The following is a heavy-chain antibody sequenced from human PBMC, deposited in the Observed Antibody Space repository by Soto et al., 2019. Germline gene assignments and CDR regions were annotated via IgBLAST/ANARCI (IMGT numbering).Heavy chain of an antibody. Sequence: QVQLVQSGAEVKKPGASVKVSCKASGYTFTSYGISWVRQAPGQGLEWMGWISAYNGNTNYAQKLQGRVTMTTDTSTSTAYMELRSLGSDDTAVYYCARDEGYCSGGSCSHYYGMDVWGQGTTVTVSS. CDR2: ISAYNGNT. J-gene: IGHJ6*02. CDR3: ARDEGYCSGGSCSHYYGMDV. CDR1: GYTFTSYG. V-gene: IGHV1-18*01. D-gene: IGHD2-15*01.